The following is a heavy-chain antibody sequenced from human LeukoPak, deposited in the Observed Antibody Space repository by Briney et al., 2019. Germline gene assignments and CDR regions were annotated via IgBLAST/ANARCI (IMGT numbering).Heavy chain of an antibody. V-gene: IGHV3-48*01. CDR3: ARGHNRYYFDY. CDR2: ISSSSSTI. J-gene: IGHJ4*02. Sequence: GGSLRLSCAASGFIFSSYSMNWVRQAPGKGLEWVSYISSSSSTIYYADSVKGRFTISRDNAKNSLYLQMNSLRAEDTAVYYCARGHNRYYFDYWGQGTLVTVSS. CDR1: GFIFSSYS. D-gene: IGHD2/OR15-2a*01.